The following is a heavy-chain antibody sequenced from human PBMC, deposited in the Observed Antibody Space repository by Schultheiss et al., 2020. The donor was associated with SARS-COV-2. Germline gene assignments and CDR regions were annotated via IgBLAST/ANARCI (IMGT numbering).Heavy chain of an antibody. V-gene: IGHV3-23*01. CDR1: GFTFSSYA. CDR2: ISGGGGST. CDR3: AKEGAYDFWSGYLY. J-gene: IGHJ4*02. D-gene: IGHD3-3*01. Sequence: GGSLRLSCAASGFTFSSYAMSWVRQAPGKGLEWVSAISGGGGSTYYADSVKGRFTISRDNSKNTLYLQMNSLRAEDTAVYYCAKEGAYDFWSGYLYWGQGTLVTVSS.